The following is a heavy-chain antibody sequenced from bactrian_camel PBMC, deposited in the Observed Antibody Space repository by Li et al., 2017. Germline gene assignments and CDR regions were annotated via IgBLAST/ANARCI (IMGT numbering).Heavy chain of an antibody. J-gene: IGHJ3*01. CDR3: AADSIRPACGWYPVSPLDA. V-gene: IGHV3S53*01. Sequence: HVQLVESGGGSVQAGGSLSLACEVSGWPYTAACMGWFRQAPGKEREGVASIHKDGTTTYEDPVKGRFTISLDNAKTTVYLQMNDLKPEDTAVYYCAADSIRPACGWYPVSPLDAWGQGTQVTVS. CDR1: GWPYTAAC. D-gene: IGHD5*01. CDR2: IHKDGTT.